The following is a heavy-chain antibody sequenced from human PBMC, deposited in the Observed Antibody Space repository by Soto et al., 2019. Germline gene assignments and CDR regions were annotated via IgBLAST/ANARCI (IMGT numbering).Heavy chain of an antibody. J-gene: IGHJ4*02. CDR3: ARRWGPGFDY. V-gene: IGHV4-59*08. D-gene: IGHD7-27*01. CDR1: GGSINSYY. CDR2: IYYSGST. Sequence: QVQLQESGPGLVKPSETLSLTCTVSGGSINSYYWSWIRQPPGKGLEWIGYIYYSGSTNYNPSLNGRVTISVDTSKTQFSLKLSSVTAADAAVYYCARRWGPGFDYWGQGTLVTVSS.